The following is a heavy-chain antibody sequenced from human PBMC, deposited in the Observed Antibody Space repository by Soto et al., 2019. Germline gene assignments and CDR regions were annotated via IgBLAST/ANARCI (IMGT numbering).Heavy chain of an antibody. CDR2: IYYSGST. J-gene: IGHJ3*02. V-gene: IGHV4-59*01. CDR1: GGSISSYY. D-gene: IGHD2-15*01. CDR3: ARALGYCSGGSCLLDAFDI. Sequence: SETLSLTCTVSGGSISSYYWSWIRQPPGKGLEWIGYIYYSGSTNYNPSLKSRVTISVDTSKNQFSLKLSSVTAADTAVYYCARALGYCSGGSCLLDAFDIWGQGTMVTVSS.